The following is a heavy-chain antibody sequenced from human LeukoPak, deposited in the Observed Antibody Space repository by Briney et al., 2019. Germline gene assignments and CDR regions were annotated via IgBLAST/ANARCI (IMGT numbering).Heavy chain of an antibody. D-gene: IGHD6-19*01. CDR3: AKSEGSGWYGGSFDY. J-gene: IGHJ4*02. V-gene: IGHV3-9*01. Sequence: GGSLRLSCAASGFTFDDYAMHWVRQAPGKGLEWVSDISWNSGSIGYADSVKGRFTISRDNAKNSLYLQMNSLRAEDTALYYCAKSEGSGWYGGSFDYWGQGTLVTVSS. CDR1: GFTFDDYA. CDR2: ISWNSGSI.